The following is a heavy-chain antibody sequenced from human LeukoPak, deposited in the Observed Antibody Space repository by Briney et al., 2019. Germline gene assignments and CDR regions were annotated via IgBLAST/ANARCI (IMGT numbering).Heavy chain of an antibody. Sequence: ASVKVSCKASGYTFTSYGISWVRQAPGQGLEWMGWISAYNGNTNYAQKLQGRVTMTTDTSTSTVYMELSSLRSEDTAVYYCATLSSSYGGNSYEHLTDNFDYWGQGTLVTVSS. CDR3: ATLSSSYGGNSYEHLTDNFDY. CDR2: ISAYNGNT. J-gene: IGHJ4*02. V-gene: IGHV1-18*01. D-gene: IGHD4-23*01. CDR1: GYTFTSYG.